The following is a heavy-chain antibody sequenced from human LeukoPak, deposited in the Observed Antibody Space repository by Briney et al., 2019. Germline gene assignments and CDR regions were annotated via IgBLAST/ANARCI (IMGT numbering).Heavy chain of an antibody. CDR1: GFTFSSYG. J-gene: IGHJ4*02. Sequence: PGGSLTLSCAPSGFTFSSYGTHWARHAPGKGREWVVFISYDGSNNYYADSVKGRFTISRDNSKNTLYLQMNSLRAEDTAVYYCAKDLYYYDSSGYNYWGQGTLVTVSS. CDR2: ISYDGSNN. V-gene: IGHV3-30*18. D-gene: IGHD3-22*01. CDR3: AKDLYYYDSSGYNY.